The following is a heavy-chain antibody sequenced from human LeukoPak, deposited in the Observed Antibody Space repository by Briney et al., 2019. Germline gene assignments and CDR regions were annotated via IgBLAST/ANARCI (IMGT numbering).Heavy chain of an antibody. Sequence: PSETLSLTCAVPGGSISSSNWWSWVRQPPGKGLEWIGEIYHSGSTNYNPSLKSRVTISVDKSKNQFSLKLNSVTAADTAVYYCTRRGHYDTFDYWGPGSLVTVSS. V-gene: IGHV4-4*02. D-gene: IGHD3-22*01. CDR3: TRRGHYDTFDY. CDR1: GGSISSSNW. CDR2: IYHSGST. J-gene: IGHJ4*02.